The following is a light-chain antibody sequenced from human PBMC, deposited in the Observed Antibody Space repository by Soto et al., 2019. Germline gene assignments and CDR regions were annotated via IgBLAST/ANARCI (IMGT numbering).Light chain of an antibody. V-gene: IGKV2-28*01. CDR3: MQALQTHLT. J-gene: IGKJ3*01. CDR1: QSLLHSNGYNY. CDR2: LGS. Sequence: DVVLTQSPLSLPVTPGEPASISCRSSQSLLHSNGYNYLDWYLQKPGQSPQLLIYLGSNRASGVPERFSGSGSGTDFTLKISRVEAEDVGVYYCMQALQTHLTFGPGTKVDIK.